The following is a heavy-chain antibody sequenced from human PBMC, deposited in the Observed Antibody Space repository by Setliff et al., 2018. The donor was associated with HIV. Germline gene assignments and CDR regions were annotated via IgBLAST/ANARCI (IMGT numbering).Heavy chain of an antibody. V-gene: IGHV1-69*05. CDR2: IIPFLGTT. Sequence: GASVKVSCKASVDTFRSHAIGWVRQAPGQGLEWMGGIIPFLGTTTYAQQFQGRVSITTDESTNTVYMELSSLRSEDTAVYYCATYHYYDSSAYSVDLYYFEYWGQGTLVTVSS. D-gene: IGHD3-22*01. J-gene: IGHJ4*02. CDR1: VDTFRSHA. CDR3: ATYHYYDSSAYSVDLYYFEY.